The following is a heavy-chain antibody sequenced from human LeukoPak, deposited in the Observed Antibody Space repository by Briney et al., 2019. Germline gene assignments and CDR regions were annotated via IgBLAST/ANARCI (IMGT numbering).Heavy chain of an antibody. CDR1: GGSISSYY. D-gene: IGHD2-2*01. CDR3: ARWGVVVPAAPYYYYGMDV. J-gene: IGHJ6*02. Sequence: PSETLSLTCTVSGGSISSYYWSWIRQPAGKGLEWIGRIYTSGSTNYNPSLKSRVTISVDTSKNQFSLKLSSVTAADTAVYYCARWGVVVPAAPYYYYGMDVWGQGTTVTVSS. V-gene: IGHV4-4*07. CDR2: IYTSGST.